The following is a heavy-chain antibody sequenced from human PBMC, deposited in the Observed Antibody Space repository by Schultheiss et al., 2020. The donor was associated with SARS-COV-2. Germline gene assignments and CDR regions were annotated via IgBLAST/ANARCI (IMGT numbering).Heavy chain of an antibody. CDR2: ISSSSSTI. J-gene: IGHJ6*03. CDR1: GFTFSSYS. CDR3: ARANWNYAVGVDYYYYYMDV. V-gene: IGHV3-48*04. D-gene: IGHD1-7*01. Sequence: GGSLRLSCAASGFTFSSYSMNWVRQAPGKGLEWVSSISSSSSTIYYADSVKGRFTISTDNAKNSLYLQMNSLRAEDTAVYYCARANWNYAVGVDYYYYYMDVWGKGTTVTVSS.